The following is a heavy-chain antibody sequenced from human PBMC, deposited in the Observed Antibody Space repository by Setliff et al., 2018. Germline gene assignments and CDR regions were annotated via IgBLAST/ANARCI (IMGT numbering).Heavy chain of an antibody. J-gene: IGHJ6*02. Sequence: GGSLRLSCAASGFTFSSYWMHWVRQDPGKGLVWVSRVNDDGSSAMYADSVKGRFTMSRDNAKNTLYLQMNSLRAEDTAVYYCARDGYFDPHYYYGVDAWGQGTTVTVSS. CDR1: GFTFSSYW. D-gene: IGHD3-9*01. V-gene: IGHV3-74*03. CDR2: VNDDGSSA. CDR3: ARDGYFDPHYYYGVDA.